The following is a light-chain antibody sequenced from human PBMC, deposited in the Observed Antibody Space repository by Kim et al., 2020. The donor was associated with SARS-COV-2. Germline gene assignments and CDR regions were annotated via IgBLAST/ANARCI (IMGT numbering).Light chain of an antibody. V-gene: IGKV3-15*01. CDR3: QQYDNWPPIT. CDR1: QSVSSN. J-gene: IGKJ5*01. Sequence: SPGGSATLSCRASQSVSSNLAWYQQKPGQGPRLLIYGASTRATGVPARFSGSGSGTEFTLTISSLQSEDFAVYYCQQYDNWPPITFGQGTRLEIK. CDR2: GAS.